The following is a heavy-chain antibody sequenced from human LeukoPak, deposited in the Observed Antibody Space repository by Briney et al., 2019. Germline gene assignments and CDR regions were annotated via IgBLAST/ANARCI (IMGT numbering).Heavy chain of an antibody. CDR2: INHSGST. V-gene: IGHV4-34*01. J-gene: IGHJ6*03. D-gene: IGHD2-15*01. CDR1: GGSFSGYF. CDR3: ARHACSGGSCYTGAPGYYYYMDV. Sequence: SETLSLTCAVYGGSFSGYFWSWIRQPPGEGLEWIGEINHSGSTNYNPSLKSRVTISVDTSKNQFSLKLSSVTAADTAVYYCARHACSGGSCYTGAPGYYYYMDVWGKGTTVTVSS.